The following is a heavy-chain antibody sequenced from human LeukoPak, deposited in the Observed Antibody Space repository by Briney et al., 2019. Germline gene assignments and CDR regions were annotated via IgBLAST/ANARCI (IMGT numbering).Heavy chain of an antibody. Sequence: PSETLSLTCSVSGGSISGSYWSWIRQPPGKRLEFIGYIHYSGTTNYNPSLKSRVTISVDTSNNQFSLKLSSVTAADTAVYYCARHVSAYSSGLPYYMDVWGKGTTVTVSS. CDR1: GGSISGSY. CDR2: IHYSGTT. V-gene: IGHV4-59*08. D-gene: IGHD6-19*01. J-gene: IGHJ6*03. CDR3: ARHVSAYSSGLPYYMDV.